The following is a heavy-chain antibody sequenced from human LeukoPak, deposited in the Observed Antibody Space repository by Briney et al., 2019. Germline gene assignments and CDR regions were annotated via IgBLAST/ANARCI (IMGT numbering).Heavy chain of an antibody. CDR1: GFNFSTFA. D-gene: IGHD4-23*01. CDR3: AKSSSYSVNSPSAY. Sequence: GGSLRLSCAASGFNFSTFAMSWVRQAPGKGLEWVSTITGGGGSTYYADSVKGRFTISRDNSKNTLYLQMNSLRAEDTALYYRAKSSSYSVNSPSAYWGQGTLVTVSS. V-gene: IGHV3-23*01. CDR2: ITGGGGST. J-gene: IGHJ4*02.